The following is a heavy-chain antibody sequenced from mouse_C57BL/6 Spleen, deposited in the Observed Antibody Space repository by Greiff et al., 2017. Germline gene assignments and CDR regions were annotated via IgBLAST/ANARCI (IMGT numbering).Heavy chain of an antibody. V-gene: IGHV1-69*01. CDR1: GYPFTSYW. D-gene: IGHD1-1*01. CDR3: ARWDYGSSYGYAMDY. Sequence: QVQLQQPGAELVMPGASVKLSCKASGYPFTSYWMHWVKQRPGQGLEWIGEIDPSDSYTNYNQKFKGKSTLTVDKSSSTAYMQLSSLTSEDSAVYYCARWDYGSSYGYAMDYWGQGTSVTVSS. CDR2: IDPSDSYT. J-gene: IGHJ4*01.